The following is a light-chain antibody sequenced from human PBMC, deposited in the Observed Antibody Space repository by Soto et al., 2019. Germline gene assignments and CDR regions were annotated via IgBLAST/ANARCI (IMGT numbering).Light chain of an antibody. V-gene: IGLV1-40*01. Sequence: QSVLTQPPSVSGAPGQRVTISCTGSSSNIGAGYDVHWYQQLPGTAPKLLIYGNSNRPSGVPDRCSGSKSGTSASLAITGLQADDETVDSCQSSVSSLGRYACGTGTKVT. CDR3: QSSVSSLGRYA. CDR2: GNS. CDR1: SSNIGAGYD. J-gene: IGLJ1*01.